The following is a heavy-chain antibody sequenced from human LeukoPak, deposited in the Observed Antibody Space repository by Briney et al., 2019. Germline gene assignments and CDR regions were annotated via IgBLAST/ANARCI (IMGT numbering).Heavy chain of an antibody. D-gene: IGHD2-2*01. V-gene: IGHV3-21*01. Sequence: GGSLRLSCAASGFTFSSYSMNWVRQAPGKGLEWVSSISSSSSYIYYADSVKGRFTISRDNAKNSLYLQMNSLRAEDTAVYYCARADCSSTSCYLDGDVWGQGTTVTVSS. J-gene: IGHJ6*02. CDR1: GFTFSSYS. CDR2: ISSSSSYI. CDR3: ARADCSSTSCYLDGDV.